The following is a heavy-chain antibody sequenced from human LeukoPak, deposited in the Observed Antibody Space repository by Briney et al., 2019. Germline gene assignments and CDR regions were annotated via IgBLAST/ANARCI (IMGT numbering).Heavy chain of an antibody. J-gene: IGHJ3*01. CDR1: GFSFSPYW. V-gene: IGHV3-7*01. Sequence: GGSLRLSCVGSGFSFSPYWMSWVRQAPGKGLEWLANIEKHGSADYYVDSVKGRFTISRDNAKNSVSLQLDSLRVEDTAVYYCAREVPGVMVAFDLWGQGTMVTVSP. CDR2: IEKHGSAD. CDR3: AREVPGVMVAFDL. D-gene: IGHD2-2*01.